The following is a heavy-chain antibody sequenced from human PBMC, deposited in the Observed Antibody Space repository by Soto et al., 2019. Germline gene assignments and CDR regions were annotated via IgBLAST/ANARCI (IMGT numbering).Heavy chain of an antibody. Sequence: SVKVSCKSSGGTFSSYAISWVRQAPGQGLEWMGGIIPIFGTANYAQKFQGRVTVTADESTSTAYMELSSLRSEDTAVYYCARGVTAMAYFYYYYGMDVWGQGTTVTVSS. CDR3: ARGVTAMAYFYYYYGMDV. V-gene: IGHV1-69*13. CDR1: GGTFSSYA. CDR2: IIPIFGTA. J-gene: IGHJ6*02. D-gene: IGHD5-18*01.